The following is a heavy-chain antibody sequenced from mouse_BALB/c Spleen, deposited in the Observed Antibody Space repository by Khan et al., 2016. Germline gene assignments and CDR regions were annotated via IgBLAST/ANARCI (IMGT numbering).Heavy chain of an antibody. CDR3: ARERITTVVAKGLGY. CDR2: IDPYNGGT. CDR1: GYAFTSYN. Sequence: VQLQQSGPELVKPGASVKVSCKASGYAFTSYNMYWVKQSHGKSLEWIGYIDPYNGGTSYNQKFKGKATLTVDKSSSTAYMHLNSLTSEDSAVYYCARERITTVVAKGLGYWGQGTTLTVSS. V-gene: IGHV1S135*01. D-gene: IGHD1-1*01. J-gene: IGHJ2*01.